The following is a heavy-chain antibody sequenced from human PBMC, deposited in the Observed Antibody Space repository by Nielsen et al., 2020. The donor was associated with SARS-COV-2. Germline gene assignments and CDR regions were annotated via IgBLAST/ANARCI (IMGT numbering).Heavy chain of an antibody. CDR1: GGSFSGYY. D-gene: IGHD7-27*01. J-gene: IGHJ4*02. Sequence: GSLRLSCAVYGGSFSGYYWSWIRQPPGKGLEWIGETNHSGSTNYNPSLKSRVTISVDTSKNQFSLKLSSVTAADTAVYYCARGLGPSDYWGQGTLVTVSS. V-gene: IGHV4-34*01. CDR2: TNHSGST. CDR3: ARGLGPSDY.